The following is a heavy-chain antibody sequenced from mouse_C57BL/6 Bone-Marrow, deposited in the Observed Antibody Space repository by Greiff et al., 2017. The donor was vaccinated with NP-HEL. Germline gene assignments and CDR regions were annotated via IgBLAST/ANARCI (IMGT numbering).Heavy chain of an antibody. CDR3: ARREFYGGYYGFAY. CDR1: GFTFSDYG. Sequence: EVMLVESGGGLVKPGGSLKLSCAASGFTFSDYGLHWVRQAPEKGLEWVAYISSGSSTIYYADTVKGRFTLSRDNAKNTLFLQMTSLRSEDTAMYYYARREFYGGYYGFAYWGQGTLVTVSA. CDR2: ISSGSSTI. J-gene: IGHJ3*01. V-gene: IGHV5-17*01. D-gene: IGHD2-3*01.